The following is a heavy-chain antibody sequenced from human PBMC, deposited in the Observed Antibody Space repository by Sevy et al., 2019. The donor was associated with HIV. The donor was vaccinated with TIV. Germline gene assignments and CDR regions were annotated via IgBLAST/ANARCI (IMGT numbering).Heavy chain of an antibody. CDR1: GGSISSSNW. D-gene: IGHD3-16*01. Sequence: SETLSLTCAVSGGSISSSNWWSWVRQPPGKGLEWIGEIYHSGSTNYNPSLKSRVTISVDKSKNQFSLKLSSVTAADTAMYYCARTLYDYVWGSYFNFDYWGQGTLVTVSS. V-gene: IGHV4-4*02. CDR2: IYHSGST. J-gene: IGHJ4*02. CDR3: ARTLYDYVWGSYFNFDY.